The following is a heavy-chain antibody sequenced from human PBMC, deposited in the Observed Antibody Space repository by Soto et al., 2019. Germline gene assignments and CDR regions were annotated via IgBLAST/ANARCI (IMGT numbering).Heavy chain of an antibody. CDR1: GGTFSSYA. D-gene: IGHD6-13*01. CDR3: ARVAGIAAAGTGFDY. Sequence: GASVKVSCKASGGTFSSYAISWVRQAPGQGLEWMGGIIPIFGTANYAQKFQGRVTITADKSTSTAYMELSSLRSEDTAVYYCARVAGIAAAGTGFDYWGQGTLVTVSS. V-gene: IGHV1-69*06. CDR2: IIPIFGTA. J-gene: IGHJ4*02.